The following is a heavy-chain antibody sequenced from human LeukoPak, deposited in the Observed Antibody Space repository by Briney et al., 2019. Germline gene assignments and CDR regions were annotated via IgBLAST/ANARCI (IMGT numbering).Heavy chain of an antibody. D-gene: IGHD3-9*01. J-gene: IGHJ4*02. CDR2: INPNSGGT. CDR1: GYTFTGYY. Sequence: GASVKVSCKASGYTFTGYYMHWVRQAPGQGLEWVGWINPNSGGTNYAQNFQGRVTMTRDTSISTAYMELSRLRSDDTAVYYCARDNDILTGYRLDYWGQGTLVTVSS. V-gene: IGHV1-2*02. CDR3: ARDNDILTGYRLDY.